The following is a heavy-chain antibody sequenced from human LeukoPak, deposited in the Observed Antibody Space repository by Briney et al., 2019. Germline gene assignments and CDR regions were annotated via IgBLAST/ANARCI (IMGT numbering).Heavy chain of an antibody. CDR3: ARVEGASSSWYIDY. CDR1: GGSISSSNW. Sequence: SETLSLTCAVSGGSISSSNWWSWVRQPPGKGLEWIGEIYHSGSTNYNPSLKSRVTISVDKSKNQFSLKLSSVTAADTAVYYCARVEGASSSWYIDYWGQGTLVTVSS. J-gene: IGHJ4*02. CDR2: IYHSGST. D-gene: IGHD6-13*01. V-gene: IGHV4-4*02.